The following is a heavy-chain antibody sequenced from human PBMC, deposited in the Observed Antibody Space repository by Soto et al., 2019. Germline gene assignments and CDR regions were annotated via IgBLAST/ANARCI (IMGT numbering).Heavy chain of an antibody. Sequence: ASVKVSCKASGYTFTSYGISWVRQAPGQGLEWMGWISAYNGNTNYAQKLQGRVTMTTDTSTSTAYMELRSLRSDDTAVYYCARDGFLGYCSSTSCSHYYYYGMDVWGQGTTVTSP. D-gene: IGHD2-2*01. CDR1: GYTFTSYG. J-gene: IGHJ6*02. CDR3: ARDGFLGYCSSTSCSHYYYYGMDV. CDR2: ISAYNGNT. V-gene: IGHV1-18*04.